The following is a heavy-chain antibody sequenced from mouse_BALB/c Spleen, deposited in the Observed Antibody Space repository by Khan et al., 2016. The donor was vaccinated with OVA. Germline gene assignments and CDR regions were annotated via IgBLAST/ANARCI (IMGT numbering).Heavy chain of an antibody. J-gene: IGHJ3*01. Sequence: EVQLQQSGPDLVKPGASVKISCKASNYSFTLYYMSWVKQSHGKSLEWIGRINPNTDNINYNQEFKGKAILTVDKSSNTAYMELRSLTSEDSAVYFSARGYDFFASWGQGTLVTVSA. CDR3: ARGYDFFAS. V-gene: IGHV1-26*01. CDR2: INPNTDNI. D-gene: IGHD2-14*01. CDR1: NYSFTLYY.